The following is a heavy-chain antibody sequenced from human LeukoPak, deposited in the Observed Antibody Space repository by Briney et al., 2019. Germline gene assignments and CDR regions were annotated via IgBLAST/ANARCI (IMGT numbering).Heavy chain of an antibody. V-gene: IGHV3-33*01. J-gene: IGHJ4*02. CDR3: ARENVDIVATMGPGGCFDY. D-gene: IGHD5-12*01. CDR1: GFTFSNYG. CDR2: IWYDGSNK. Sequence: GGSLRLSCAASGFTFSNYGMHWVRQAPGKGLEWVAVIWYDGSNKYYADSVKGRFTISRDNSKNTLYLQMNSLRAEDTAVYYCARENVDIVATMGPGGCFDYWGQGTLVTVSS.